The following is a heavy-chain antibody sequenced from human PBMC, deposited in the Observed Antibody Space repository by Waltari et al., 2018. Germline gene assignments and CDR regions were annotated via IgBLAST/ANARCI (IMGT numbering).Heavy chain of an antibody. D-gene: IGHD2-2*01. CDR1: GGYVSGYY. Sequence: QVQLQQWGAGLLKPSATLSLTCAVYGGYVSGYYRTWIRQPPGKGVGWVGEINHSGSTNYNPSLKSRVTISVDTSKNQFSLKLSSVTAADTAVYYCASRVRRYCSSTSCFRYYYYGMDVWGQGTTVTVSS. J-gene: IGHJ6*02. CDR2: INHSGST. CDR3: ASRVRRYCSSTSCFRYYYYGMDV. V-gene: IGHV4-34*01.